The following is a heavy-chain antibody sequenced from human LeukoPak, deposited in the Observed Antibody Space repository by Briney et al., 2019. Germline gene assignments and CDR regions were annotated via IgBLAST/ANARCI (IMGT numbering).Heavy chain of an antibody. V-gene: IGHV3-7*01. J-gene: IGHJ3*02. D-gene: IGHD3-3*01. CDR1: DFTLSTYR. Sequence: GGSLRLSCAASDFTLSTYRMSWVRQAPGKGLEWVANIKEDGREKDYVDSVKGRFTISRENAKNLVYLQMNSLRAEDTAIYYCARATHSSDYWSGYSGIDAFDMWGQGTPVTV. CDR3: ARATHSSDYWSGYSGIDAFDM. CDR2: IKEDGREK.